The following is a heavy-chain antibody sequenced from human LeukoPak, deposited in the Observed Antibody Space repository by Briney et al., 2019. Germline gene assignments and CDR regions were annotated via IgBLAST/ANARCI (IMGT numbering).Heavy chain of an antibody. CDR3: ARPGAAATRDAEYFQH. V-gene: IGHV1-69*04. CDR1: GGTFSSYA. Sequence: SVKVSFKASGGTFSSYAISWVRQAPGQGLEWMGRIIPILGIANYAQKFQGRVTITADKSTSTAYMELSSLRSEDTAVYYCARPGAAATRDAEYFQHWGQGTLVTVSS. J-gene: IGHJ1*01. CDR2: IIPILGIA. D-gene: IGHD6-13*01.